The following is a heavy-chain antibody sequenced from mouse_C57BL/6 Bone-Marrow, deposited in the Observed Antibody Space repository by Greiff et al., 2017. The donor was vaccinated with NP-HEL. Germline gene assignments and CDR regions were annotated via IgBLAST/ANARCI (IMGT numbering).Heavy chain of an antibody. J-gene: IGHJ4*01. CDR3: ARSPANYYYGDY. V-gene: IGHV1-54*01. D-gene: IGHD1-1*01. CDR1: GYAFTNYL. Sequence: QVQLQQSGAELVRPGTSVKVSCKASGYAFTNYLIEWVKQRPGQGLEWIGVINPGSGGTNYNEKFKGKATLTADKSSSTAYMQLSSLTSEDSAVYFCARSPANYYYGDYWGQGTSVTVSS. CDR2: INPGSGGT.